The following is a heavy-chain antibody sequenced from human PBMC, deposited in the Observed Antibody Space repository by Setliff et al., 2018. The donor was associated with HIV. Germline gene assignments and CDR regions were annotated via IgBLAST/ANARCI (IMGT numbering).Heavy chain of an antibody. Sequence: LSLTCTVSGGSISSSSYYWGWIRQPPGKGLEWIGSIYYSGSTYYNPPLKSRVTISVDTSKNQFSLKLSSVTAADTAVYYCARPADCSSTSCYLWYFDLWGRGTLVTVSS. CDR1: GGSISSSSYY. CDR3: ARPADCSSTSCYLWYFDL. J-gene: IGHJ2*01. D-gene: IGHD2-2*01. V-gene: IGHV4-39*01. CDR2: IYYSGST.